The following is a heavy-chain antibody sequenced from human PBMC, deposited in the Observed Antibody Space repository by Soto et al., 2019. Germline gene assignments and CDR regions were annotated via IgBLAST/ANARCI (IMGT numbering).Heavy chain of an antibody. V-gene: IGHV6-1*01. Sequence: SQTVSLTCAISGDSVSSNSAAWNWIRQSPSRGLEWLGRTYYRSKWYNDYAVSVKSRITINPDTSKNQFSLQLNSVTPEDTAVYYCARTYDFWGLRWLDPWGQGTLVTISS. J-gene: IGHJ5*01. D-gene: IGHD3-3*01. CDR1: GDSVSSNSAA. CDR2: TYYRSKWYN. CDR3: ARTYDFWGLRWLDP.